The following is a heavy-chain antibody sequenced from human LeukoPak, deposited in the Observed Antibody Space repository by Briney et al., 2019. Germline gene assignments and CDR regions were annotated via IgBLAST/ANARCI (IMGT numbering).Heavy chain of an antibody. D-gene: IGHD3-22*01. CDR3: ARYYYDSSGSNSGMDV. Sequence: SETLSLTCTVSGGSISSYYWSWIRQPAGKGLEWIGRIYTSGSTNYNPSLKSRVTMSVDTSKNQFSLKLSSVTAADTAVYYRARYYYDSSGSNSGMDVWGQGTMVTVSS. V-gene: IGHV4-4*07. J-gene: IGHJ6*02. CDR1: GGSISSYY. CDR2: IYTSGST.